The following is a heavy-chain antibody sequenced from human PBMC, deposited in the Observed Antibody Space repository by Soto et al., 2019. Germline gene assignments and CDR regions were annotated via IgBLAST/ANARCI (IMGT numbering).Heavy chain of an antibody. D-gene: IGHD6-6*01. V-gene: IGHV4-59*01. Sequence: PSETLSLTCTVSGGSISSYYWSWIRQPPGKGLEWIGYIYYSGSTNYNPSLKSRVTISVDTSKNQFSLKLSSVTAADTAVYYCARDQARPGLYYFDYWGQGTLVTVSS. J-gene: IGHJ4*02. CDR1: GGSISSYY. CDR2: IYYSGST. CDR3: ARDQARPGLYYFDY.